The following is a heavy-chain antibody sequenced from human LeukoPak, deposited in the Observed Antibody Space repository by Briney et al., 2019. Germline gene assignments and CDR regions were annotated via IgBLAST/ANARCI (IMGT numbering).Heavy chain of an antibody. J-gene: IGHJ5*02. CDR1: GYTFTSYG. CDR2: ISAYNGNT. Sequence: ASVKVSCKASGYTFTSYGISWVRQAPGQGLEWMGWISAYNGNTNYAQKLQGRVTMTTDTSTSTAYMELSSLRSEDTAVYYCARESSKIQWLVAGDWFDPWGQGTLVTVSS. D-gene: IGHD6-19*01. CDR3: ARESSKIQWLVAGDWFDP. V-gene: IGHV1-18*01.